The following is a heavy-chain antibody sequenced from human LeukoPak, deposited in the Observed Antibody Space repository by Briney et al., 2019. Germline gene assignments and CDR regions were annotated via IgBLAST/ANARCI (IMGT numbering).Heavy chain of an antibody. CDR3: ARDGSGGYRNRGVFDI. J-gene: IGHJ3*02. V-gene: IGHV3-53*01. Sequence: GGSLRLSCAASGFTVSNNYINWVRQAPGKGLEWVSVLYSGGGTYYADSVKGRFTISSDNSKNTLYLLMNNLRVEDTAVYYCARDGSGGYRNRGVFDIWGQGTMVTVSS. CDR1: GFTVSNNY. D-gene: IGHD5-18*01. CDR2: LYSGGGT.